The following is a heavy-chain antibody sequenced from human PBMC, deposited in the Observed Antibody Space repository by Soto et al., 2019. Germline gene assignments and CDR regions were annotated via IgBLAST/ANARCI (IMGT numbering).Heavy chain of an antibody. CDR1: GYTFTGYY. V-gene: IGHV1-2*02. J-gene: IGHJ4*02. D-gene: IGHD5-12*01. Sequence: ASVKVSCKASGYTFTGYYMHWVRQAPGQGLEWMGWINPNSGGTNYAQKFQGRVTMTRDTSISTAYMELSRLRSDDTAVYYCARDRRGGYATNFDYWGQGTLVTVSS. CDR3: ARDRRGGYATNFDY. CDR2: INPNSGGT.